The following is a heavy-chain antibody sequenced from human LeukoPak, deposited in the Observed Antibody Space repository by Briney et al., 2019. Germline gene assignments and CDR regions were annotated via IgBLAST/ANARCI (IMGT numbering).Heavy chain of an antibody. CDR1: GYTFTSYG. V-gene: IGHV1-2*02. CDR3: ARSPDYSRFDY. D-gene: IGHD4-11*01. Sequence: ASVKVSCKASGYTFTSYGISWVRQAPGQGLEWMGWINPSSGDTIYAQKFQGRVTMTRHTSINTAYMELSGLRSGDTALYHCARSPDYSRFDYWGQGTLVTVSS. CDR2: INPSSGDT. J-gene: IGHJ4*02.